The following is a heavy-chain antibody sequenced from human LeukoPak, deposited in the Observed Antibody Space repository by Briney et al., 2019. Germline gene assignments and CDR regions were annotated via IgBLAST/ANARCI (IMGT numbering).Heavy chain of an antibody. CDR2: INPRDSDS. CDR3: ARHETGPYFDY. CDR1: GYTFTNYW. Sequence: GESLKISCKGSGYTFTNYWIGWVRQMPGKDLEWMGIINPRDSDSRYTPSSQGQVTMSTDKSISTAYLQWSSLKASDTAMYYCARHETGPYFDYWGQGTLVTVSS. J-gene: IGHJ4*02. V-gene: IGHV5-51*01. D-gene: IGHD1-1*01.